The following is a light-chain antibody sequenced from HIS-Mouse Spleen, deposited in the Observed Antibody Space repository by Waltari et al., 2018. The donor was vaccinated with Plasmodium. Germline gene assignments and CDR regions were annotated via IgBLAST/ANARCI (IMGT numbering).Light chain of an antibody. Sequence: ELVLTQSPATLSLSPGERATLSCRASQSVSSYLAWYQQKPGQAPRLLIYDASNRATGIPARFSGSGSGTDFTLTISSLEPEDFAVYYCQQRSNWAPLTFGGGTKVEIK. V-gene: IGKV3-11*01. CDR2: DAS. CDR3: QQRSNWAPLT. J-gene: IGKJ4*01. CDR1: QSVSSY.